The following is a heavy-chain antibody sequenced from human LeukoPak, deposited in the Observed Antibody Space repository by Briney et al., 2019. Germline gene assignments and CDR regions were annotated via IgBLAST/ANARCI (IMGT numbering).Heavy chain of an antibody. D-gene: IGHD3-10*01. Sequence: GGSLRLSCAASGFTFSSYWMSWVRQAPGKGLEGVASIKQEGSDKYYVDSVKGRFTISRDNAKNSLYLQMNSLRAEDTAVYYCARYPMVRGVIDYYYGMDVWGKGTTVTVSS. CDR3: ARYPMVRGVIDYYYGMDV. CDR1: GFTFSSYW. V-gene: IGHV3-7*03. J-gene: IGHJ6*04. CDR2: IKQEGSDK.